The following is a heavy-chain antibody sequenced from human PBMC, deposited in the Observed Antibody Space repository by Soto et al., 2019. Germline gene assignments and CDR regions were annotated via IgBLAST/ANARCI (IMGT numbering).Heavy chain of an antibody. Sequence: GGSVRLSCAASGFTFSSYEMNWVRQAPGKGLEWVSYISSSGSTIYYADSVKGRFTISRDNAKNSLYLQMNSLRAEYTAVYYCAREGVVVASTDYDGMDVWGQGTTVTVSS. CDR2: ISSSGSTI. CDR3: AREGVVVASTDYDGMDV. J-gene: IGHJ6*02. D-gene: IGHD2-15*01. V-gene: IGHV3-48*03. CDR1: GFTFSSYE.